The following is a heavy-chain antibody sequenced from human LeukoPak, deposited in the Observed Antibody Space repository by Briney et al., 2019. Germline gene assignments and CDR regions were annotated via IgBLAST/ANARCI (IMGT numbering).Heavy chain of an antibody. CDR1: GGSFSSEA. V-gene: IGHV1-69*05. Sequence: ASVKVSCKAFGGSFSSEAISWVRQAPGQGLEWMGGIIPIFGTANYAQKFQGRVTITTDESTSTAYMELSSLRSEDTAVYYCARAPARITMIVVVGDAFDIWGQGTMVTVSS. CDR3: ARAPARITMIVVVGDAFDI. D-gene: IGHD3-22*01. J-gene: IGHJ3*02. CDR2: IIPIFGTA.